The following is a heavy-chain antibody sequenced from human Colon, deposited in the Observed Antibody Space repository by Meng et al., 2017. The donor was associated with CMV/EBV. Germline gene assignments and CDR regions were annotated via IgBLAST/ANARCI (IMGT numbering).Heavy chain of an antibody. J-gene: IGHJ4*02. CDR1: GARFSINTAT. CDR2: AYFRSNWSF. V-gene: IGHV6-1*01. CDR3: ARAPDSWIADYPAARYFDN. D-gene: IGHD3-3*01. Sequence: SETLSLTCALSGARFSINTATWHWIRRSPSRGLEWLGKAYFRSNWSFDYAVSLKARITINPDTSKNQFSLQVNSVTPEDTAVYYCARAPDSWIADYPAARYFDNWGQGTLVTVSS.